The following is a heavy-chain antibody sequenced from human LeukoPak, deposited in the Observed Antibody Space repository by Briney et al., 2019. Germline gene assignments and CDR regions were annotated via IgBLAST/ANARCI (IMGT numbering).Heavy chain of an antibody. CDR2: IYTSGST. CDR1: GGSISSYY. V-gene: IGHV4-4*07. CDR3: ARTSWVAAYLSGNYYYYYYMDV. D-gene: IGHD2-15*01. J-gene: IGHJ6*03. Sequence: SETLSLTCTVSGGSISSYYWSWIRQPAGKGLEWIGRIYTSGSTNYNPSLKTRVTMSVDTSKNRFSLKLNSVTAADTAVYYCARTSWVAAYLSGNYYYYYYMDVWGKGTTVTVSS.